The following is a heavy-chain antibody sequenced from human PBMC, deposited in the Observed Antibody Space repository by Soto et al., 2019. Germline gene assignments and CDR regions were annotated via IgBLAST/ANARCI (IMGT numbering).Heavy chain of an antibody. CDR3: ARAPEYYDSSGYYNY. Sequence: GGSLRLSCAASGFTFSSYWMHWVRQAPGKGLVWVSRINSDGSSTSYADSVKGRSTISRDNAKNTLYLQMNSLRAEDTAVYYCARAPEYYDSSGYYNYWGQGTLVTVSS. J-gene: IGHJ4*02. CDR1: GFTFSSYW. V-gene: IGHV3-74*01. D-gene: IGHD3-22*01. CDR2: INSDGSST.